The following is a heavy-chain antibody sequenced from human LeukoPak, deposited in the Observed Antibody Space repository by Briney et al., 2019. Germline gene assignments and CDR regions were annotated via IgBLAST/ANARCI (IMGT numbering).Heavy chain of an antibody. CDR1: GGSISSYY. J-gene: IGHJ4*02. CDR3: ASAAWSGLGY. CDR2: LYYSGST. V-gene: IGHV4-59*01. Sequence: SETLSVTCTVSGGSISSYYWSWIRQPPGKGLEWIGYLYYSGSTSYNPSLKSRVTISVDTSKNQFSLKLSSVTAADTAVYYCASAAWSGLGYWGQGTLVTVSS. D-gene: IGHD3-3*01.